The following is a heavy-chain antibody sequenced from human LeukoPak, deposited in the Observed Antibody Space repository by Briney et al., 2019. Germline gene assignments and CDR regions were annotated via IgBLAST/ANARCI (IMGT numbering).Heavy chain of an antibody. V-gene: IGHV3-21*01. CDR1: GFTFSSYS. CDR2: ISSSSSYI. D-gene: IGHD5-12*01. J-gene: IGHJ4*02. Sequence: PGVSLRLSCAASGFTFSSYSMNWVRQAPGKGLEWVSSISSSSSYIYYADSVKGRFTISRDNAKNSLYLQMNSLRAEDTAVYYCARVIGGYGDYWGQGTLVTVSS. CDR3: ARVIGGYGDY.